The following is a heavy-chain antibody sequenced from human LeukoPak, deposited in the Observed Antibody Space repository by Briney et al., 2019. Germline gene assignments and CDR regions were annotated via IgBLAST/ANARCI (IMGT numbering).Heavy chain of an antibody. CDR2: IIPIFGTA. D-gene: IGHD3-3*01. V-gene: IGHV1-69*05. CDR1: GGTFSSYA. Sequence: SVKVSCKASGGTFSSYAISWVRQAPGQGLEWMGRIIPIFGTANYAQKFQGRVTITTDESTSTAYMELGSLRSEDTAVYYCARGGEYDLWSGYIDCFDPRGQGTLVTVSS. CDR3: ARGGEYDLWSGYIDCFDP. J-gene: IGHJ5*02.